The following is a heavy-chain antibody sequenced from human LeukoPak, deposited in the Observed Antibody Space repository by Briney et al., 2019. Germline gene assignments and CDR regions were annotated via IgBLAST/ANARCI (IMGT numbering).Heavy chain of an antibody. CDR3: AKPRRTTFGVVTNYFDY. J-gene: IGHJ4*02. CDR2: ISGSGGST. Sequence: GGSLRLSCAASGFTFSSYAMSWVSQAPGKGLEGVSAISGSGGSTYYADSVKGRFTISRDNSKNTLYLQMNSLRAEDTAVYYCAKPRRTTFGVVTNYFDYWGQGTLVTVSS. D-gene: IGHD3-3*01. CDR1: GFTFSSYA. V-gene: IGHV3-23*01.